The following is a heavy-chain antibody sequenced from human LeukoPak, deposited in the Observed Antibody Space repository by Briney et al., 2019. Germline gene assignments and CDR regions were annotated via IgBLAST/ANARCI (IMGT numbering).Heavy chain of an antibody. CDR2: INPNSGGT. D-gene: IGHD6-19*01. Sequence: GASVKVSCKASGYTFTGYYTHWVRQAPGQGLEWMGWINPNSGGTNYAQKFQGRVTMTRDTSISTAYMELSRLRSDDTAVYYCARDSTEIGSSGWYPNDYWGQGTLVTVSS. V-gene: IGHV1-2*02. J-gene: IGHJ4*02. CDR3: ARDSTEIGSSGWYPNDY. CDR1: GYTFTGYY.